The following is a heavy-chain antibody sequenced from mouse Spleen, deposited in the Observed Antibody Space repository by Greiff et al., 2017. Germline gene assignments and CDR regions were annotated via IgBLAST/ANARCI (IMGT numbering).Heavy chain of an antibody. CDR1: GFTFSSFG. J-gene: IGHJ2*01. CDR3: ARDRYDRYYFDY. V-gene: IGHV5-17*02. CDR2: ISSGSSTI. D-gene: IGHD2-14*01. Sequence: EVQGVESGGGLVKPGGSRKLSCAASGFTFSSFGMHWVRQAPEKGLEWVAYISSGSSTIYYADTVKGRFTISRDNPKNTLFLQMTSLRSEDTAMYYCARDRYDRYYFDYWGQGTTLTVSS.